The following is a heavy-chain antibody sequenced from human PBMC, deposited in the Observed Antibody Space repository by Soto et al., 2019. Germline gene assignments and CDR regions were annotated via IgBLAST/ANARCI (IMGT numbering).Heavy chain of an antibody. CDR2: IYPGDSDT. D-gene: IGHD3-22*01. Sequence: GESLKISCKGSGYSFTSYWIGWVRQMPGKGLEWMGIIYPGDSDTRYSPSFQGQVTISADKSISTAYQQWSSLKASDTAMYYCARHVSYYYDSSGYTPIYYYYGMDVWGQGTTVTVSS. J-gene: IGHJ6*02. CDR1: GYSFTSYW. CDR3: ARHVSYYYDSSGYTPIYYYYGMDV. V-gene: IGHV5-51*01.